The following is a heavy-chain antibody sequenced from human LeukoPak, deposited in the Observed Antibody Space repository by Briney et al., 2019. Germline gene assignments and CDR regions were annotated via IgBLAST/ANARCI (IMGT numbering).Heavy chain of an antibody. CDR2: INPSGGST. J-gene: IGHJ6*02. CDR3: ARGGRITIFGVVKSHGDGMDV. D-gene: IGHD3-3*01. Sequence: ASVKVSCKASGYTFTSYYMHWVRQAPGQGLEWMGIINPSGGSTSYAQKFQGRVTMTRDTSTSTVYMELSSLRSEDTAVYYCARGGRITIFGVVKSHGDGMDVWGQGTTVTVSS. V-gene: IGHV1-46*01. CDR1: GYTFTSYY.